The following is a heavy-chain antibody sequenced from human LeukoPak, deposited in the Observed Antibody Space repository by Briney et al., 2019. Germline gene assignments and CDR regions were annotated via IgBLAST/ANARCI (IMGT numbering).Heavy chain of an antibody. Sequence: GGSLRLSCAASGCTFSSYSMNWVRQAPGKGLECVSSISSSSSYIYYADSVKGRFTISRDNAKNSLYLQMNSLRAEDTAVYYCARDSGYCSGGSCSYDGPDYGMDVWGQGTTVTVSS. CDR2: ISSSSSYI. CDR1: GCTFSSYS. CDR3: ARDSGYCSGGSCSYDGPDYGMDV. D-gene: IGHD2-15*01. V-gene: IGHV3-21*01. J-gene: IGHJ6*02.